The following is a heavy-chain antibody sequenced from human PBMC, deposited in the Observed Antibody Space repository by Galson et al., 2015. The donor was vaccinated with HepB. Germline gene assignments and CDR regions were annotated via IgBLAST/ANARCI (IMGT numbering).Heavy chain of an antibody. D-gene: IGHD2-2*02. Sequence: PALVKPTQTLTLTCTFSGFSLSTSGVGVGWIRQPPGKALEWLALIYWNDDKRYSPSLKSRLTITKDTSKNQVVLTMTNMDPVDTATYYCAHSLRYCSSTSCYSPIHYNWFDPWGQGTLVTVSS. J-gene: IGHJ5*02. CDR1: GFSLSTSGVG. V-gene: IGHV2-5*01. CDR3: AHSLRYCSSTSCYSPIHYNWFDP. CDR2: IYWNDDK.